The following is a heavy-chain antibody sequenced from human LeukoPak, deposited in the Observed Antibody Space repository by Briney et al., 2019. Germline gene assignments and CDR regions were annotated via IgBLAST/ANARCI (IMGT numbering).Heavy chain of an antibody. CDR1: GYSISSGYY. V-gene: IGHV4-38-2*02. CDR2: IYHSGST. D-gene: IGHD2-8*01. CDR3: ARGVYGDY. Sequence: SETLSLTCTVSGYSISSGYYWGWIRQPPGKGLEWIGSIYHSGSTNYNPSLKSQVTISVDMSKNQFSLKLTSVTAADTAVYYCARGVYGDYWGQGTLVTVSS. J-gene: IGHJ4*02.